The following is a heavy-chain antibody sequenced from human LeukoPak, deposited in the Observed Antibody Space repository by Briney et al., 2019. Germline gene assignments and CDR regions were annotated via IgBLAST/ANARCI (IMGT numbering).Heavy chain of an antibody. CDR3: AKDRGVWAFDT. CDR1: GITLSSYD. V-gene: IGHV3-30-3*01. Sequence: GGSLRLSCAASGITLSSYDMHWVRQAPGKALEWVAVISYDGSNKDYADSVKGRFTISRDNSKNTLDLQMNSLRAEDTAVYYCAKDRGVWAFDTWGQGTMVTVSS. D-gene: IGHD3-10*01. CDR2: ISYDGSNK. J-gene: IGHJ3*02.